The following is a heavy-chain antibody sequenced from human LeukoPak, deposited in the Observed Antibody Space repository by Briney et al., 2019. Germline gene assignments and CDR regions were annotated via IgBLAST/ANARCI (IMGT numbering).Heavy chain of an antibody. Sequence: GGALRLSCAASGFTFSRAWMSWLRQTPEKGLELVANIKEDGSAKYDGDSVKGRFTISRDNAKNSLYLQMHSLRAEDTAVYYCAKDDEGYYWGQGILVTVSS. CDR1: GFTFSRAW. D-gene: IGHD3-3*01. V-gene: IGHV3-7*04. CDR3: AKDDEGYY. J-gene: IGHJ4*02. CDR2: IKEDGSAK.